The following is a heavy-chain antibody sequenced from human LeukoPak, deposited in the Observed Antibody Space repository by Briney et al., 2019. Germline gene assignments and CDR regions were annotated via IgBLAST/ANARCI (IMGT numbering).Heavy chain of an antibody. CDR1: GFSFSHYG. CDR2: IWSDGRNR. J-gene: IGHJ4*01. D-gene: IGHD4-11*01. V-gene: IGHV3-33*01. CDR3: ARDAQRGFDYSNSLEY. Sequence: GGSLRLSCAASGFSFSHYGMHWGRQAPGKGLEWVAVIWSDGRNRFYAGSVKGRFTISRDNSQNTVFLQRNSLRAEATAMYYCARDAQRGFDYSNSLEYWGHGTLVTVSS.